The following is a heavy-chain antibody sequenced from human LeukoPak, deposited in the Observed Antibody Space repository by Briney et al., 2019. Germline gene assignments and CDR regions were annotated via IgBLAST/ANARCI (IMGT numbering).Heavy chain of an antibody. CDR3: AKPISGGLAVTADWFHP. D-gene: IGHD6-19*01. CDR2: INANSGTT. V-gene: IGHV3-23*01. CDR1: RFAFSVYA. J-gene: IGHJ5*01. Sequence: GGSLRLSCSPSRFAFSVYAMSWLRHPPGKGLEWVSTINANSGTTSYAASVRGRFTISRDNSKNTLYLQLNTLRADDTATYYCAKPISGGLAVTADWFHPWGQGTLVVVSS.